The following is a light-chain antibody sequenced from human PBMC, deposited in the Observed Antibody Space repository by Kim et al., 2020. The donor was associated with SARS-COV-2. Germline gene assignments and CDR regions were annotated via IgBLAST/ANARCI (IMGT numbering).Light chain of an antibody. J-gene: IGLJ1*01. CDR2: STS. CDR1: TGPVTSNYY. Sequence: PGGTVTLTCASSTGPVTSNYYPSWFQQKPGHAPRALIHSTSTKHSWTPARFSGSLLGGKATLTLSGAQPEDEAEYYCLLYYRGVYVFGTGTKVTVL. V-gene: IGLV7-43*01. CDR3: LLYYRGVYV.